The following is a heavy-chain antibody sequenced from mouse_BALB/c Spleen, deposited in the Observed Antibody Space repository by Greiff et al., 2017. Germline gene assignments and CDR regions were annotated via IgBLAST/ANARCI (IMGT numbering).Heavy chain of an antibody. J-gene: IGHJ1*01. Sequence: EVQGVESGPGLVKPSQSLSLTCTVTGYSITSDYAWNWIRQFPGNKLEWMGYISYSGSTSYNPSLKSRISITRDTSKNQFFLQLNSVTTEDTATYYCATGWYFDVWGAGTTVTVSS. CDR1: GYSITSDYA. CDR3: ATGWYFDV. V-gene: IGHV3-2*02. CDR2: ISYSGST.